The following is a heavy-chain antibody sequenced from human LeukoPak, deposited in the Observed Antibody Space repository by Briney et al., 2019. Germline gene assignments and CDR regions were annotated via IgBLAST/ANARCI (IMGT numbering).Heavy chain of an antibody. V-gene: IGHV4-34*01. Sequence: LETLSLSCIVSGVSIGGYYWSWMRQPPGKGLEWIGEINHSGSTNYNPSLKSRVTISVDTSKNQFSLKLSSVTGGDTAVYYCARGGTTVADAFDLWRQGTMVTVSS. CDR3: ARGGTTVADAFDL. J-gene: IGHJ3*01. CDR1: GVSIGGYY. D-gene: IGHD4-23*01. CDR2: INHSGST.